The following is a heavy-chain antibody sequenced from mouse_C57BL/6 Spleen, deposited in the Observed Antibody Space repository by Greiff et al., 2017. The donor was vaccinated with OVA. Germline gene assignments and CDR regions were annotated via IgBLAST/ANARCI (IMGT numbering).Heavy chain of an antibody. V-gene: IGHV1-72*01. CDR3: ARLGPYYYGRPDYWYFDV. CDR1: GYTFTSYW. J-gene: IGHJ1*03. CDR2: IDPNSGGT. Sequence: VQLQQPGAELVKPGASVKLSCKASGYTFTSYWMHWVKQRPGRGLEWIGRIDPNSGGTKYNEKFKSKATLTVDKPSSTAYMQLSSLTSEDSAVYYCARLGPYYYGRPDYWYFDVWGTGTTVTVSS. D-gene: IGHD1-1*01.